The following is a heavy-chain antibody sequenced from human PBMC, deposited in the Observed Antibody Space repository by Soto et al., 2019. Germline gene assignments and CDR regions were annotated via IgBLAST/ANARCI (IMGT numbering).Heavy chain of an antibody. CDR2: IIHSGDST. CDR1: GFTFRTYA. D-gene: IGHD6-13*01. V-gene: IGHV3-23*01. CDR3: ATGQQLGY. Sequence: EVQLLEAGGGVVQPGGSLRLSCAASGFTFRTYAMSWVRQAPGKGLEWVSKIIHSGDSTYYADSVKGRFTISRDNSKNTVYLQMNSLRAEDTAVYYCATGQQLGYWGQGTLVTVSS. J-gene: IGHJ4*02.